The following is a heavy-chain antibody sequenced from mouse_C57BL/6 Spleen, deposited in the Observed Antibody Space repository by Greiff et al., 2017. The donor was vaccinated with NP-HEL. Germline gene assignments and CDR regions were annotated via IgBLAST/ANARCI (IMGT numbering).Heavy chain of an antibody. D-gene: IGHD4-1*01. J-gene: IGHJ3*01. Sequence: VKLVESGAELVRPGASVTLSCKASGYTFTDYEMHWVKQTPVHGLEWIGAIDPETGGTAYNQKFKGKAILTADKSSSTAYMELRSLTSEDSAVYYCTRSTGTGRFAYWGQGTLVTVSA. V-gene: IGHV1-15*01. CDR3: TRSTGTGRFAY. CDR2: IDPETGGT. CDR1: GYTFTDYE.